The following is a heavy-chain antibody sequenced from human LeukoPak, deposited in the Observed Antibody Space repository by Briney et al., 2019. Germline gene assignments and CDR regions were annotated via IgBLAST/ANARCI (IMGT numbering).Heavy chain of an antibody. Sequence: SETLSLTCTVSGGSISSSSYYWGWIRQPPGKGLEWIGSIYYSGSTYYNPSLKSRVTISVDTSKNQFSLKLSSVTAADTAVYYCASSIGDFWSGYPTGLDPWGQGTLVTVSS. CDR3: ASSIGDFWSGYPTGLDP. J-gene: IGHJ5*02. CDR2: IYYSGST. V-gene: IGHV4-39*01. D-gene: IGHD3-3*01. CDR1: GGSISSSSYY.